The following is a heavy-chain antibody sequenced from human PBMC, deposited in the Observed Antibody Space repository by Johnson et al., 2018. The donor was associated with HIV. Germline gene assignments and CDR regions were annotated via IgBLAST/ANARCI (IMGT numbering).Heavy chain of an antibody. CDR1: GFSVSSYY. J-gene: IGHJ3*02. CDR2: ISGSGGST. Sequence: VQLVETGGGLIQPGGSLRLSCAASGFSVSSYYMTWVRQTPVKGLESVSAISGSGGSTYYADSVKGRFTISRDKSKNPLYLQMNSLRAEDTAVYYCAKDPNRGGTYPDAFDIWGQGTMVTVSS. V-gene: IGHV3-23*04. D-gene: IGHD1-26*01. CDR3: AKDPNRGGTYPDAFDI.